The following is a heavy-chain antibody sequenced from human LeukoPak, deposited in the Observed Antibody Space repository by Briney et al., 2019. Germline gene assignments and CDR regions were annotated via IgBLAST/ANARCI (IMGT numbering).Heavy chain of an antibody. D-gene: IGHD2-2*01. CDR1: GGSFSGYY. Sequence: SETLSLTCAVYGGSFSGYYWSWIRQPPGKGLEWIGEINHSGSTNYNPSLKSRVTISVDTSKNQFSLKLSSVTAADTAVYYCARAPAAAPLYFDYWGQGTLVTVSS. CDR2: INHSGST. J-gene: IGHJ4*02. CDR3: ARAPAAAPLYFDY. V-gene: IGHV4-34*01.